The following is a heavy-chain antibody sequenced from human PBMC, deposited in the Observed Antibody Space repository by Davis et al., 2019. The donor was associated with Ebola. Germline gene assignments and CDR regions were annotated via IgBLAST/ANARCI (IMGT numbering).Heavy chain of an antibody. CDR3: VKGAWLDD. CDR1: GFSFSTFD. V-gene: IGHV3-23*01. Sequence: GESLKIPCAASGFSFSTFDMSWVRQVPGKGMEWVSAILGSDGRTFYAESVKGRFAISKDNSRNTLFLQLDTLRADDTAVYYCVKGAWLDDWGQGDLVTVSS. J-gene: IGHJ4*02. CDR2: ILGSDGRT.